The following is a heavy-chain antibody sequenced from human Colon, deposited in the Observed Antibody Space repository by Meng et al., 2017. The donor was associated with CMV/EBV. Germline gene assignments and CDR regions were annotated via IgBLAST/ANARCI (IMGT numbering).Heavy chain of an antibody. D-gene: IGHD2-2*01. CDR3: ASPPRGVVVPAAILSHDAFDI. J-gene: IGHJ3*02. CDR2: IFYTGTT. CDR1: GDSVSSGSYY. V-gene: IGHV4-61*01. Sequence: SETLSLTCSVSGDSVSSGSYYWSWIRQPPGKGLEWIGYIFYTGTTKYNPSLKSRVTISVDTSKNQFSLKLSSVTAADTAVYYCASPPRGVVVPAAILSHDAFDIWGQGTMVTVSS.